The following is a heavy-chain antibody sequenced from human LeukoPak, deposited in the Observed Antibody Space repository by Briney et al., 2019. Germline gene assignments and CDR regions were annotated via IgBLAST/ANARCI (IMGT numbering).Heavy chain of an antibody. CDR1: GFTSSSYS. Sequence: GGSLRLSCAASGFTSSSYSMNWVRQAPGKGLEGVSSISSSSSYIYYADSVKGRFTISRDNAKNSLYLQMNSLRAEDTAVYYCARGSPSMIVVVSPFDYWGQGTLVTVSS. CDR3: ARGSPSMIVVVSPFDY. V-gene: IGHV3-21*01. J-gene: IGHJ4*02. CDR2: ISSSSSYI. D-gene: IGHD3-22*01.